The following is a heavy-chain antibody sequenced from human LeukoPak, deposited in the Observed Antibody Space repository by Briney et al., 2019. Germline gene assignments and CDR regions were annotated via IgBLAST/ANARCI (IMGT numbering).Heavy chain of an antibody. J-gene: IGHJ4*02. D-gene: IGHD3-22*01. Sequence: GGSLRLSCEASRFSFSSYGMHWVRQAPGKGLEWVAFIRYDGSNKYYADSVKGRFTISRENSKNTLYLQMNSLRAEDTAVYYCAEENYDSSGYYGGAHYWGQGTLVTVSS. CDR2: IRYDGSNK. CDR3: AEENYDSSGYYGGAHY. CDR1: RFSFSSYG. V-gene: IGHV3-30*02.